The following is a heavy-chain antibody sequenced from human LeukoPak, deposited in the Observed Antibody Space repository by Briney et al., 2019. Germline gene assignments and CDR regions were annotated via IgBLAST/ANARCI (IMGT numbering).Heavy chain of an antibody. CDR3: ARGGVDCSGGSCPKSWFDP. J-gene: IGHJ5*02. CDR2: ISAYNGNT. Sequence: GASVNVSCKASGHTFTSYGISWVRQAPGQGLEWMGWISAYNGNTNYAQKLQGRVTMTTDTSTSTAYMELRSLRSDDTAVYYCARGGVDCSGGSCPKSWFDPWGQGTLVTVSS. V-gene: IGHV1-18*01. D-gene: IGHD2-15*01. CDR1: GHTFTSYG.